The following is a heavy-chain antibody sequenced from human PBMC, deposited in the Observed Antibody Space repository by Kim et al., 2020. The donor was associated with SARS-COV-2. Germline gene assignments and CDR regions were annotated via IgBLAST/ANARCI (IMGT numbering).Heavy chain of an antibody. CDR2: IKQDGSEK. CDR1: GFTFSSYW. Sequence: GGSLRLSCAASGFTFSSYWMSWVRQTPGKGLEWVANIKQDGSEKYYVDSVKGRFTISRDNAKNSLYLQMNSLRAEDTAVYYCAREIAAAGPHGWGYWGQGTLVTVSS. CDR3: AREIAAAGPHGWGY. D-gene: IGHD6-13*01. V-gene: IGHV3-7*03. J-gene: IGHJ4*02.